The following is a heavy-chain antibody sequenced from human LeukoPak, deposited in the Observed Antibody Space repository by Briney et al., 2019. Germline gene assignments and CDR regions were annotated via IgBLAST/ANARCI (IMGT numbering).Heavy chain of an antibody. CDR3: ACYRYSGSYSIFDY. CDR2: INPNSGGT. Sequence: ASVKVSCKASGYTFTDYYIHWVRQAPGQGLEWVGWINPNSGGTNYAQQFRGRVTMTRDTSISTAYMELSRLRSDDTAVYYCACYRYSGSYSIFDYWGQGPLVTVSS. J-gene: IGHJ4*02. D-gene: IGHD1-26*01. V-gene: IGHV1-2*02. CDR1: GYTFTDYY.